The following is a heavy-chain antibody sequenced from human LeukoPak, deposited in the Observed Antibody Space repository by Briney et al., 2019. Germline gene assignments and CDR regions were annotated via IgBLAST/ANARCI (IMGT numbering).Heavy chain of an antibody. J-gene: IGHJ4*02. Sequence: SETLSLTYTVSGGSISSGGYYWSWIRQHPGKGLEWIGYIYYSGSTYYNPSLKSRVTISVDTSKNQFSLKLSSVTAADTAVYYCARVSINYYDSSGYYTVYFDYWGQGTLVTVSS. V-gene: IGHV4-31*03. D-gene: IGHD3-22*01. CDR1: GGSISSGGYY. CDR2: IYYSGST. CDR3: ARVSINYYDSSGYYTVYFDY.